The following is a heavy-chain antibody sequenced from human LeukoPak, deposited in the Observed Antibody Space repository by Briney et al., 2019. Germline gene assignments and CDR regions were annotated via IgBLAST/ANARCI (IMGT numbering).Heavy chain of an antibody. CDR2: ISASGDST. CDR1: GFTFSTYA. J-gene: IGHJ5*02. CDR3: AKDGDQLLLGWFDP. Sequence: GGSLRFSCVGSGFTFSTYAMSWVRQAPGKGLEWVSAISASGDSTYYADSVKGRFAVSRDNSKNTMYLQMNSLRAEDTAVYYCAKDGDQLLLGWFDPRGQGTLVTVSS. D-gene: IGHD2-2*01. V-gene: IGHV3-23*01.